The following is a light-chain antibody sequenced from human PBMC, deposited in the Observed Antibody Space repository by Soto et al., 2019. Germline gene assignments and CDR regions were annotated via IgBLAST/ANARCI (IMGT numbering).Light chain of an antibody. V-gene: IGKV3-15*01. CDR2: GAY. CDR1: QSVSSN. CDR3: QQYNNWPPWT. J-gene: IGKJ1*01. Sequence: EIVMTQSPATLSVPPGERPTLSCRASQSVSSNLAWYQQKPGQAHRLIIYGAYTRATGIPARFSGSGSGTEFTLTISRLKSEDFAVYYCQQYNNWPPWTLGQGTKVDIK.